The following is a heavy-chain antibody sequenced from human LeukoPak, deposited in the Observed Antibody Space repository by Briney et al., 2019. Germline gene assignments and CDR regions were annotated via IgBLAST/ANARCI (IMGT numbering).Heavy chain of an antibody. D-gene: IGHD6-13*01. CDR2: IYHSGST. CDR3: ASVYSSSWPLDY. V-gene: IGHV4-4*02. Sequence: SGTLSLACAVSGGSISSSNWWSWVRQPPGKGLEWIGEIYHSGSTNYNPSLKSRVTISVDKSKNQFSLKLSSVTAADTAVYYCASVYSSSWPLDYWGQGTLVTVSS. J-gene: IGHJ4*02. CDR1: GGSISSSNW.